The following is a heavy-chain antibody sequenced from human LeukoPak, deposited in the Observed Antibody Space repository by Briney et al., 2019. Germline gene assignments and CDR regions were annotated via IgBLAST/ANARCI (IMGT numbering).Heavy chain of an antibody. Sequence: KTGGSLRLSCAASGITFSNAWMTWVRQAPGKGREWVGRIYRSSNGETTDYGAPVKGSFTMSRDDSKNTLYLQMNSLKTEDTAVYYCTTYSSGSCPFWGQGTLVTVSS. CDR1: GITFSNAW. V-gene: IGHV3-15*01. D-gene: IGHD6-19*01. J-gene: IGHJ4*02. CDR3: TTYSSGSCPF. CDR2: IYRSSNGETT.